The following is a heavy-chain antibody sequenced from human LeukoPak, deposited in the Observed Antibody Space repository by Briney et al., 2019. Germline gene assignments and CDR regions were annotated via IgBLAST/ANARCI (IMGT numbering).Heavy chain of an antibody. V-gene: IGHV4-59*01. J-gene: IGHJ6*02. Sequence: SETLSLTCTVSGGSISRYYWSWIRRPPGKGLEWIGYIDDSGNTNYNPSLKSQVTISVDKSKNQFSLKLSFVTAADTAVYYCARGIPYYDFWSGYSSSYYYYYGMDVWGQGTTVTVSS. CDR3: ARGIPYYDFWSGYSSSYYYYYGMDV. D-gene: IGHD3-3*01. CDR1: GGSISRYY. CDR2: IDDSGNT.